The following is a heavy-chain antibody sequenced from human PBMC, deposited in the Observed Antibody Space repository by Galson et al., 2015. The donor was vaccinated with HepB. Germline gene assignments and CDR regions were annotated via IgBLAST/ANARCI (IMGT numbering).Heavy chain of an antibody. CDR2: ISSTSDTK. CDR3: ARYALGHNYKDPFDS. D-gene: IGHD3-10*01. V-gene: IGHV3-48*01. CDR1: GFIFNAKS. J-gene: IGHJ4*02. Sequence: SLRLSCAASGFIFNAKSMHWVRQAPGKGLEWVSYISSTSDTKYYADSVKGRFTISRDNAKNSLYLQMNSLRAEDTAVNYCARYALGHNYKDPFDSWGQGTLVTVSS.